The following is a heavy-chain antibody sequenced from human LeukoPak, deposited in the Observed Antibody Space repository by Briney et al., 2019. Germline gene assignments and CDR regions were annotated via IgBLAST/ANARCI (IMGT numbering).Heavy chain of an antibody. V-gene: IGHV4-39*07. CDR3: ARGPYSYDSSGAFDI. D-gene: IGHD3-22*01. J-gene: IGHJ3*02. Sequence: PSETLSLTCTVSGGSISSSSYYWAWIRQPPGEGLEWIGSIYYSGSTYYNPSLKSRVTISLDTSKNQFSLKLSSVTAADTAVYFCARGPYSYDSSGAFDIWGQGTVVTVSS. CDR2: IYYSGST. CDR1: GGSISSSSYY.